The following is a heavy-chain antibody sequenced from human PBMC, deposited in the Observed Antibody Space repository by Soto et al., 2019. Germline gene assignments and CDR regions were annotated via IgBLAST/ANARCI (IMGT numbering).Heavy chain of an antibody. V-gene: IGHV4-30-4*01. CDR3: ARDFGMVRGVITNCFDP. J-gene: IGHJ5*02. CDR2: IYYSGST. Sequence: SETLSLTCTVSGGSISSDDYYWSWIRQPPGKGLEWIGYIYYSGSTYYNPSLKSRVTISVDTSKNQFSLKLSSVTAADTAVYYCARDFGMVRGVITNCFDPWGQGILVTVAS. D-gene: IGHD3-10*01. CDR1: GGSISSDDYY.